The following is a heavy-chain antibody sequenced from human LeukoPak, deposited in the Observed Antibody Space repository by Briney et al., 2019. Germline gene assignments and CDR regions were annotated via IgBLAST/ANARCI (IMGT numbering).Heavy chain of an antibody. D-gene: IGHD6-19*01. CDR2: INYSGST. V-gene: IGHV4-39*01. CDR1: GGSISSSSYY. CDR3: AGGIAVRGVTPSYYYYSLDV. J-gene: IGHJ6*03. Sequence: SETLSLSCTVSGGSISSSSYYWGWILQPPGKGLEWIGSINYSGSTYYNPSLNSRVTISVDTSKNQFSLKLSSVTAADTAVYYCAGGIAVRGVTPSYYYYSLDVCGKGTTVTVSS.